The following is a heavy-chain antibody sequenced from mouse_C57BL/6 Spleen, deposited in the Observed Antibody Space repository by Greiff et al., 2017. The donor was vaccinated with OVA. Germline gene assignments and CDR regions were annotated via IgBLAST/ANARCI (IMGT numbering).Heavy chain of an antibody. CDR1: GYTFTSYW. CDR2: IYPGSGST. Sequence: VQLQQPGAELVKPGASVKMSCKASGYTFTSYWITWVKQRPGQGLEWIGDIYPGSGSTNYNEKFKSKATLTVDTSSSTAYMQLSSLTSEDSAVYYCAQGLYYYGSRGYFDVWGTGTTVTVSS. D-gene: IGHD1-1*01. J-gene: IGHJ1*03. CDR3: AQGLYYYGSRGYFDV. V-gene: IGHV1-55*01.